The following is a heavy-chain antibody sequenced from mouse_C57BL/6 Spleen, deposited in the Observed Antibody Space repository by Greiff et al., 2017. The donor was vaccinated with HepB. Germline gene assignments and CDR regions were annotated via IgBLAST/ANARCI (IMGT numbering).Heavy chain of an antibody. Sequence: VQLKESGPELVKPGASVKMSCKASGYTFTDYNMHWVKQSHGKSLEWIGYINPNNGGTSYNQKFKGKATLTVNKSSSTAYMELRSLTSEDSAVYYCAREDGTGNYFDYWGQGTTLTVSS. D-gene: IGHD3-3*01. CDR1: GYTFTDYN. CDR2: INPNNGGT. CDR3: AREDGTGNYFDY. V-gene: IGHV1-22*01. J-gene: IGHJ2*01.